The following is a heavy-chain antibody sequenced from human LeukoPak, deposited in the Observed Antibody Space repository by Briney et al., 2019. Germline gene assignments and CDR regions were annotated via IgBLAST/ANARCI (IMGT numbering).Heavy chain of an antibody. V-gene: IGHV3-23*01. CDR2: ISGSGGST. J-gene: IGHJ4*02. Sequence: GGSLRLSCAASGFTFSSYAMSWVRQAPGKGLEWVSAISGSGGSTYYADSVKGRFTISRDNPKNTLYLQMNSLRAEDTAVYYCAKGRREQWLVPLDYWGQGTLVTVSS. CDR1: GFTFSSYA. CDR3: AKGRREQWLVPLDY. D-gene: IGHD6-19*01.